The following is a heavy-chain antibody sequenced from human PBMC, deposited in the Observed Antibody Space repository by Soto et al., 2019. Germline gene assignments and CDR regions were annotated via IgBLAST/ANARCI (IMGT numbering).Heavy chain of an antibody. V-gene: IGHV1-69*13. CDR1: GGTFSSYA. Sequence: GASVKVSCKASGGTFSSYAISWVRQAPGQGLEWMGGIIPIFGTANYAQKFQGRVTITADESTSTAYMELSSLRSEDTAVYYCARWDGSGSYDLIYYYYYGMDVWGQGTTVTVSS. D-gene: IGHD3-10*01. CDR2: IIPIFGTA. CDR3: ARWDGSGSYDLIYYYYYGMDV. J-gene: IGHJ6*02.